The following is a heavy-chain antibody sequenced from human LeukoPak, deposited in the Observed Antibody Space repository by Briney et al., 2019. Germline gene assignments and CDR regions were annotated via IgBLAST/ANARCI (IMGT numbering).Heavy chain of an antibody. D-gene: IGHD1-26*01. J-gene: IGHJ5*02. Sequence: GGSLRLSCAASGLTFSNYGMSWVRQAPGKGLEWVSAISGSGGNTYYADSVKGRFTISRDNSKNTLYLQMNSLRAEDTAIYYCARDNSVGDNAWWFDPWGQGTLVTVSS. CDR1: GLTFSNYG. V-gene: IGHV3-23*01. CDR3: ARDNSVGDNAWWFDP. CDR2: ISGSGGNT.